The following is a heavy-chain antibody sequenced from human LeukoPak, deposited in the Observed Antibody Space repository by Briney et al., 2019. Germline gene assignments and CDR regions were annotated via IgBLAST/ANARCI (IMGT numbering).Heavy chain of an antibody. Sequence: ASVKVSCQASGYTFTSCGISWVRQAPGQGLEWMGWISAYNGNTNYAQKLQGRVTMTTDTSTSTAYVELRSLRYDDTAVYYCARDYCSGGSCFSGMDVWGQGTTVTVSS. CDR3: ARDYCSGGSCFSGMDV. J-gene: IGHJ6*02. D-gene: IGHD2-15*01. CDR2: ISAYNGNT. CDR1: GYTFTSCG. V-gene: IGHV1-18*01.